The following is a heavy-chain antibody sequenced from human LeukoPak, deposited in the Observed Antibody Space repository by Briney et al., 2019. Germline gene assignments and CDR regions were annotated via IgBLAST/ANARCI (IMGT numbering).Heavy chain of an antibody. CDR1: GGSISSYY. CDR2: IYYSGST. V-gene: IGHV4-59*01. J-gene: IGHJ4*02. CDR3: ARDDNYGIFVNVDY. D-gene: IGHD4-11*01. Sequence: SETLSLTCTVSGGSISSYYWSWIRQPPGKGLEWIGYIYYSGSTNYNPSLKSRVTISVDTSKNQFSLKLSSVTAADTAVYYCARDDNYGIFVNVDYWGQGTLVTVSS.